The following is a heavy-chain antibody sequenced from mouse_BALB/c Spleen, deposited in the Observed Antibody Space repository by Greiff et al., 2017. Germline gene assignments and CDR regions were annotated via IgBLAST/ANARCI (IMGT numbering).Heavy chain of an antibody. CDR3: ARGNWDYFDY. Sequence: EVQLQQSGPGLVKPSQSLSLTCTVTGYSITSDYAWNWIRQFPGNKLEWMGYISYSGSTSYNPSLKSRISITRDTSKNQFFLQLNSVTTEDTATYYCARGNWDYFDYWGQGTTLTVSS. J-gene: IGHJ2*01. CDR2: ISYSGST. V-gene: IGHV3-2*02. D-gene: IGHD4-1*01. CDR1: GYSITSDYA.